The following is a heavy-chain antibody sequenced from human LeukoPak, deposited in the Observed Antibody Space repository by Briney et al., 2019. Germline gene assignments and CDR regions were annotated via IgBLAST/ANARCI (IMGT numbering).Heavy chain of an antibody. V-gene: IGHV1-8*01. CDR2: MNPNSGNT. J-gene: IGHJ6*02. Sequence: ASVKVSCKASGYTFTSYDINWVRQATGQGLEWMGWMNPNSGNTGYAQKFQGRVTMTRNTSISTAYMELSSLRSEDTAVYYCARALMVRGVIIYCYYGMDVWGQGTTVTVSS. CDR1: GYTFTSYD. D-gene: IGHD3-10*01. CDR3: ARALMVRGVIIYCYYGMDV.